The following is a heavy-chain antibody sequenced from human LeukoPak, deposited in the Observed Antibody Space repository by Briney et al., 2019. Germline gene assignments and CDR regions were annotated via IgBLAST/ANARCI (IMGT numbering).Heavy chain of an antibody. Sequence: SETLSLTCTVSGGSISSYYWSWIRQPPGKGLEWIGYIYYSGSTYYNPSLKSRVTISVDTSKNQFSLKLSSVTAADTAVYYCARGPGWDYDILTGYYFDYWGQGTLVTVSS. J-gene: IGHJ4*02. CDR3: ARGPGWDYDILTGYYFDY. V-gene: IGHV4-59*01. D-gene: IGHD3-9*01. CDR1: GGSISSYY. CDR2: IYYSGST.